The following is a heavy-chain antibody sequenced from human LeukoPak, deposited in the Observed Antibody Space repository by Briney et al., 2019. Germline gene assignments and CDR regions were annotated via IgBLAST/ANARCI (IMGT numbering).Heavy chain of an antibody. CDR3: AKDRLEYQLPSGAFDI. D-gene: IGHD2-2*01. Sequence: PGGSLRLSCAASGFTFSTYAMNWVRQAPGKGLEWVAVISYDGRQNYYADSVKGRFTISRDNSKNTLYLQMNSLRAEDTAVYYCAKDRLEYQLPSGAFDIWGQGTMVSVSS. CDR1: GFTFSTYA. V-gene: IGHV3-30*04. J-gene: IGHJ3*02. CDR2: ISYDGRQN.